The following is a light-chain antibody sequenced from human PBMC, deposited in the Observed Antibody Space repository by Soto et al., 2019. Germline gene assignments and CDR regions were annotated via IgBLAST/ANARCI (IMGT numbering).Light chain of an antibody. V-gene: IGKV1-5*01. CDR3: QQYNLYPWT. J-gene: IGKJ1*01. CDR2: DAS. Sequence: TQTPSTLSASVGDGVTITCRASQSISNRLAWYQQRPGKAPKYLIYDASTLDSGAPSRFSGSGSGTEFTLSISSLQPDDFATYYCQQYNLYPWTFGQGTTVDI. CDR1: QSISNR.